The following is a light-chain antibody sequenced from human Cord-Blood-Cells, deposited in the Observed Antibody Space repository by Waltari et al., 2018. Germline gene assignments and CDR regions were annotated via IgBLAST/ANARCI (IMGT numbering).Light chain of an antibody. J-gene: IGLJ3*02. CDR1: SSDVGGYNY. CDR3: SSYTSSSTLV. V-gene: IGLV2-14*01. CDR2: DVS. Sequence: QSALTQPASASGSPGQSITISCTGTSSDVGGYNYVSWYQQHPGNAPKLMIYDVSKRPSGVSNRFSGSKSGNTASLTISGLQAEDEADYYCSSYTSSSTLVFGGGTKLTVL.